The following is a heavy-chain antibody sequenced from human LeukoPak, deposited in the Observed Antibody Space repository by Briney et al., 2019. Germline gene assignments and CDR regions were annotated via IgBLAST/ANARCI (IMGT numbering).Heavy chain of an antibody. J-gene: IGHJ6*02. V-gene: IGHV4-59*01. CDR3: AREDPSRRPYYYYGMDV. Sequence: SETLSLTCTVSGGSISSYYWSWLRQPPGKGLEWIGYIYYSGSTNYNPSLKSRVTISVDTSKNQFSLKLSSVTAADTAVYYCAREDPSRRPYYYYGMDVWGQGTTVTVSS. CDR1: GGSISSYY. CDR2: IYYSGST.